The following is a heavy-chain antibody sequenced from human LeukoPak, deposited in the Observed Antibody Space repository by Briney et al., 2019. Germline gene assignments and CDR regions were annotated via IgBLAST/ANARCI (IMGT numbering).Heavy chain of an antibody. CDR1: GFTFSSYW. CDR2: ISSSGSTI. J-gene: IGHJ6*03. CDR3: ARVIVGATYYYYMDV. V-gene: IGHV3-11*01. D-gene: IGHD1-26*01. Sequence: GGSLRLSCAASGFTFSSYWMTWIRQAPGKGLEWVSYISSSGSTIYYADSVKGRFTISRDNAKNSLYLQLNSLRAEDTAVYYCARVIVGATYYYYMDVWGKGTTVTVSS.